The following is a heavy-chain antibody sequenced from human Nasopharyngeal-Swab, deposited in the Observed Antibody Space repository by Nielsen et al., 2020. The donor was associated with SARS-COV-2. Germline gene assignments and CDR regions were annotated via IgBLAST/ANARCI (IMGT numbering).Heavy chain of an antibody. CDR3: AWGSTSSPPYYYYYGMDV. CDR2: INPNSGGT. Sequence: ASVKVSCKASGYTFTGYYMHWVRQAPGQGLEWMGWINPNSGGTNYAQKFQGRVTMTRDTSISTAYMELSRLRSDDTAVYYCAWGSTSSPPYYYYYGMDVWGQGTTVTVSS. J-gene: IGHJ6*02. CDR1: GYTFTGYY. V-gene: IGHV1-2*02. D-gene: IGHD2-2*01.